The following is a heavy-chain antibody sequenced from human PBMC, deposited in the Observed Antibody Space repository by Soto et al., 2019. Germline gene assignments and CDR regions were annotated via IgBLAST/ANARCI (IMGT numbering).Heavy chain of an antibody. V-gene: IGHV5-10-1*01. CDR3: ARQIYDSDTGPNFQYYFDS. Sequence: GESLKISCKGSGYSSAGYWITWVRQKPGKGLEWMGRIDPSDSQTYYSPSFRGHVTISVTKSITTVFLQWGSLGVSDTAMYYCARQIYDSDTGPNFQYYFDSWGQGTPVTVSS. CDR1: GYSSAGYW. D-gene: IGHD3-22*01. J-gene: IGHJ4*02. CDR2: IDPSDSQT.